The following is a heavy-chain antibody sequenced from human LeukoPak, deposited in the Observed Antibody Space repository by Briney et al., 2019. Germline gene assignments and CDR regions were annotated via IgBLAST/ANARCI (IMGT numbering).Heavy chain of an antibody. CDR2: ITGSGGST. CDR3: AKSVSGNIAAGHDY. Sequence: GGSLRLSCAASGFTFRSYAMTWVRQAPGKGLEWVSVITGSGGSTYYADSVKGRFTISRDNSKDTLYLQMNMRADDTAVYYCAKSVSGNIAAGHDYWGQGTLVTVSS. V-gene: IGHV3-23*01. CDR1: GFTFRSYA. D-gene: IGHD6-13*01. J-gene: IGHJ4*02.